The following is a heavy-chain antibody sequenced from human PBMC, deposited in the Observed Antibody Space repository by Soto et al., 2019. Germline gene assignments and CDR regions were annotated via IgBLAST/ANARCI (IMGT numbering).Heavy chain of an antibody. CDR1: GFNFSSYG. J-gene: IGHJ5*02. Sequence: GALRISCAASGFNFSSYGMPRVPPAPGKGLEWGAVIWYDGSNKYYADSVKGRFTISRDNSKNTPYLQMNSLRAEDTAVYYCARALDGLVAGTGSGGWFDPWGQGTLVTVSS. V-gene: IGHV3-33*01. CDR2: IWYDGSNK. D-gene: IGHD6-19*01. CDR3: ARALDGLVAGTGSGGWFDP.